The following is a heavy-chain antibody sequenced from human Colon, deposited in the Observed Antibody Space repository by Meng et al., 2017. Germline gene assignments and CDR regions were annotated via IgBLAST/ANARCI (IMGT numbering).Heavy chain of an antibody. CDR1: GGFISSYY. J-gene: IGHJ4*02. V-gene: IGHV4-4*07. CDR3: ARHGGYYQDF. Sequence: QVQLQESGPGLVKTSETLSLTCTVSGGFISSYYWSWVRQTAGKGLEWIGRIAANGSTTYNPSLRSRVSMTLDTSRNQFSLRLTSVTAADTAVYYCARHGGYYQDFWGQGTLVTVSS. D-gene: IGHD4-23*01. CDR2: IAANGST.